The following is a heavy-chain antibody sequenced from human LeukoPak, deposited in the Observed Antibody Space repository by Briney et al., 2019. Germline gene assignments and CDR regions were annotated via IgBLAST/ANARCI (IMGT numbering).Heavy chain of an antibody. CDR1: GFTFSSYA. V-gene: IGHV3-23*01. D-gene: IGHD2-15*01. CDR3: AKGPLGYCSGGSCLFDY. J-gene: IGHJ4*02. CDR2: ISGSGGST. Sequence: GGSLRLSCAASGFTFSSYAMSWVRQAPGKGLEWVSAISGSGGSTYYADSVKGRFTISRDNSKNTLYLQMNSLRAEDTAVYYCAKGPLGYCSGGSCLFDYWGQGTLVTVPS.